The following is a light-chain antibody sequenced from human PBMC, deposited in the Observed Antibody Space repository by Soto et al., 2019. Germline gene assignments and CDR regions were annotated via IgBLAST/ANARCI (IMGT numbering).Light chain of an antibody. Sequence: DIQMTQSPSSLSASVGDRVTITCWASQGISNYFVWYQQKPGKVPKLLIYAASTLQSGVPSRFSGSGSGTDFTLTISSLQPEDVATYYCQNYNGTPWTFGQGTKVEIK. CDR1: QGISNY. CDR3: QNYNGTPWT. CDR2: AAS. J-gene: IGKJ1*01. V-gene: IGKV1-27*01.